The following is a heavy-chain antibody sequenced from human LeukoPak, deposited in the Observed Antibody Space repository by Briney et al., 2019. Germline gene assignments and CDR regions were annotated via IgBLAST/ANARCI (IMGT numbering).Heavy chain of an antibody. CDR3: ARDRIYYDFWSGCYTAFPHAFDV. CDR1: GGSISSYY. CDR2: IYYSGST. D-gene: IGHD3-3*01. V-gene: IGHV4-59*01. J-gene: IGHJ3*01. Sequence: SETLSLTCTVSGGSISSYYWSWIRQPPGKGLEWIGYIYYSGSTNYNPSLKSRVTISVDTSKNQFSLKLSSVTAADTAVYYCARDRIYYDFWSGCYTAFPHAFDVWGQGTMVTVSS.